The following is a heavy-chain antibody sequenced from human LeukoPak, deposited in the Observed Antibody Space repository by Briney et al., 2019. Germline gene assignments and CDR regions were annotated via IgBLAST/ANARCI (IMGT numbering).Heavy chain of an antibody. CDR3: ARDRGERYFDWLDAFDI. V-gene: IGHV3-21*01. CDR1: GFTFSSYS. D-gene: IGHD3-9*01. Sequence: GGSLRLSCAASGFTFSSYSMNWVRQAPGKGLEWVSSISSSSSYIYYADSVKGRFTISRDNAKNSLYLQMNSLRAEDTAVYYCARDRGERYFDWLDAFDIWGQGTMVTVSS. J-gene: IGHJ3*02. CDR2: ISSSSSYI.